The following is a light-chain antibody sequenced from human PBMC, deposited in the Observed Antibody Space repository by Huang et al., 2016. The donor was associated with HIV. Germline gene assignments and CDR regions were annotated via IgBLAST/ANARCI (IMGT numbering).Light chain of an antibody. CDR2: AAS. Sequence: AIRMTQSPSSLSASTGDRVNITCRASQDMNNFLAWYQQKPGKAPNLLIYAASILETGVPSRCSGSGSGTEFNLSISCLQSEYFATYYCQQYYSYRTFGQGTQVEIK. J-gene: IGKJ1*01. CDR1: QDMNNF. V-gene: IGKV1-8*01. CDR3: QQYYSYRT.